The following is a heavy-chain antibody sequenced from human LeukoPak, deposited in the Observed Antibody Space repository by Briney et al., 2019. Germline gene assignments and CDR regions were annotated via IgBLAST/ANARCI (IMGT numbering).Heavy chain of an antibody. Sequence: WASVKVSCKASGGTFSSYAISWVRQAPGQGLEWMGRIIPIFGIANYAQKFQGRVTITADKSTSTAYMELSSLRSEDTAVYYCAREIDGYHIYFDYWGQGTLVTVSS. CDR3: AREIDGYHIYFDY. V-gene: IGHV1-69*04. CDR1: GGTFSSYA. J-gene: IGHJ4*02. CDR2: IIPIFGIA. D-gene: IGHD5-24*01.